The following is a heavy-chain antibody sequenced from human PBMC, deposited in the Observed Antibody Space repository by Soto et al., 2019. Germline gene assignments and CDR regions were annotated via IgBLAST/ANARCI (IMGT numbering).Heavy chain of an antibody. CDR1: GGSFSANY. J-gene: IGHJ4*02. Sequence: SETLSLTCDVYGGSFSANYWTWIRQYPGQRLEWFGYIYYSGSTNYNPSLKSRVTISVDASRSQFSLKLTSVTAADTSLYYCAAGTLGAVWTPLDDWGQGTLVTVSS. CDR2: IYYSGST. D-gene: IGHD3-16*01. CDR3: AAGTLGAVWTPLDD. V-gene: IGHV4-59*03.